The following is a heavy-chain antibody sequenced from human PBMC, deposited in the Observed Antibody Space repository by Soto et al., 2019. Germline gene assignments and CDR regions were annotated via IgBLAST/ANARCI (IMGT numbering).Heavy chain of an antibody. CDR3: EAEMTFGKLSVV. Sequence: QVQLVQSGAEVKKPGSSVKVSCKASGDTDTNYVISWVRQAPGQGLEWIGGIFPKFGTTYSAQKLQDRLTITADESTSTVYMQRSSLRLDDTAVYYWEAEMTFGKLSVVWGQGTTVTVSS. D-gene: IGHD3-16*02. CDR2: IFPKFGTT. CDR1: GDTDTNYV. J-gene: IGHJ6*02. V-gene: IGHV1-69*01.